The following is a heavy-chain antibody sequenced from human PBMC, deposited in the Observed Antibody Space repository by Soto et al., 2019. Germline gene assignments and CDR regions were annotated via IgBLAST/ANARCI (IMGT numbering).Heavy chain of an antibody. V-gene: IGHV4-59*01. CDR1: DGSINSYF. CDR3: ARDRSIKAAAGSGPDYYYYGMDV. Sequence: SDTLSLTCTVSDGSINSYFWSWIRQPPGRGLEWIGYIHSSGSTKYNPSLKSRVTMSVDTSRNQFSLKLNSVTGADTAVYYCARDRSIKAAAGSGPDYYYYGMDVWGRGTTVTVS. CDR2: IHSSGST. J-gene: IGHJ6*02. D-gene: IGHD6-13*01.